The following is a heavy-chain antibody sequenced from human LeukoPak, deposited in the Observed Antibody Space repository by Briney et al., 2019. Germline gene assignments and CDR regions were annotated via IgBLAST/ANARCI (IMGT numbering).Heavy chain of an antibody. CDR3: AKVPRYYYDSSGYENWFDP. Sequence: GGSLRLSCAASGFIFSSYAMSWVRQAPGKGLEWVSAISGSGGSTYYADSVKGRFTISRDNSKNTLYLQMNSLRAEDTAVYYCAKVPRYYYDSSGYENWFDPWGQGTLVTVSS. CDR1: GFIFSSYA. D-gene: IGHD3-22*01. J-gene: IGHJ5*02. V-gene: IGHV3-23*01. CDR2: ISGSGGST.